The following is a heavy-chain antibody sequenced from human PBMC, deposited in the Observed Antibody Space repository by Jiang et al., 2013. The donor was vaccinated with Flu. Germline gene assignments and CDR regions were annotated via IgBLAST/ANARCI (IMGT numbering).Heavy chain of an antibody. V-gene: IGHV5-51*01. Sequence: GAEVKKPGESLKISCKGSAYNFANYWIGWVRQMPGKGLEWMGIIFLRDSNTKYSPSFQGQVTISADKSTSTVYLQWSGLEASDTAMYYCAGTPNGNFAWDFWGQGTLVTVSS. CDR2: IFLRDSNT. D-gene: IGHD2-8*01. CDR1: AYNFANYW. J-gene: IGHJ4*02. CDR3: AGTPNGNFAWDF.